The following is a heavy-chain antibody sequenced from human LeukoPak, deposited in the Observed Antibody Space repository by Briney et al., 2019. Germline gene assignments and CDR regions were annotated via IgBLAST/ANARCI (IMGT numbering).Heavy chain of an antibody. V-gene: IGHV4-59*11. CDR3: ARGYYMDV. J-gene: IGHJ6*03. CDR1: GGSISSHY. CDR2: IYYSGST. Sequence: SATLSLTCTVSGGSISSHYWSWIRQPPGKGLEWIGYIYYSGSTNYNPSLKSRVTISVDTSKNQFSLKLSSVTAADTAVYYCARGYYMDVWGKGTTVTVSS.